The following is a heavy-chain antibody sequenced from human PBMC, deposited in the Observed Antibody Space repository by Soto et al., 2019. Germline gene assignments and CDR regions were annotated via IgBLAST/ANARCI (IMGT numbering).Heavy chain of an antibody. CDR1: GFTFSSYA. J-gene: IGHJ4*02. Sequence: EVQLLESGGGLVQPGGSLRLSCAASGFTFSSYAMSWVRQAPGKGLEWVSAISGSGGSTYYADSVKGRFTISRDNSKNPLYLQMNSLRAEDTAVYYCAKDWGGGDCRECDYWGQGTLVTVSS. D-gene: IGHD2-21*02. V-gene: IGHV3-23*01. CDR2: ISGSGGST. CDR3: AKDWGGGDCRECDY.